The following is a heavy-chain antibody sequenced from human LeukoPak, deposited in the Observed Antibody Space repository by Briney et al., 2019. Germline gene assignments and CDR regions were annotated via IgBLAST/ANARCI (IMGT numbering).Heavy chain of an antibody. CDR1: GYSFTNYW. CDR3: ARSRGRIAAAEDY. V-gene: IGHV5-51*01. D-gene: IGHD6-13*01. Sequence: GESLKISCKGSGYSFTNYWIGWVRQIPGKDLEGLGIIYPGDSDTRYNPSFQGQVTISADKSISTAFLQWSSLKASDTAMYYCARSRGRIAAAEDYWGQGTLVTVSS. J-gene: IGHJ4*02. CDR2: IYPGDSDT.